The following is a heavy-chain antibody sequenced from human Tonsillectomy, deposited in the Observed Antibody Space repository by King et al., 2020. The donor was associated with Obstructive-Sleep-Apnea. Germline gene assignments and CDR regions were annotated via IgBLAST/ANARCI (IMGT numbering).Heavy chain of an antibody. J-gene: IGHJ5*02. CDR2: IYYSGST. Sequence: VPLQESGPGLVKPSQTLSLTCTVSGGSISSGGYYCRWIRQHPGKGLEWIGYIYYSGSTYYNPSLESRLTISVDTSNNQFSLKLSSVTAVDTAVYYCAVTRRTGNWFDPWGQGTLVTVSS. CDR3: AVTRRTGNWFDP. CDR1: GGSISSGGYY. D-gene: IGHD1-1*01. V-gene: IGHV4-31*03.